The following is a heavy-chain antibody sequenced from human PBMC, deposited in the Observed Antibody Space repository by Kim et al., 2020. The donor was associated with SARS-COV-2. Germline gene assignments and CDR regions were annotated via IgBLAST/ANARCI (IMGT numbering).Heavy chain of an antibody. D-gene: IGHD3-9*01. V-gene: IGHV4-34*01. J-gene: IGHJ6*02. CDR1: GGSFSGYY. CDR2: INHSGST. Sequence: SETLSLTCAVYGGSFSGYYWSWIRQPPGKGLEWIGEINHSGSTNYNPSLKSRVTISVDTSKNQFSLKLSSVTAADTAVYYCARDLDYEILTGYSYYYYGMDVWGRGATVTVSS. CDR3: ARDLDYEILTGYSYYYYGMDV.